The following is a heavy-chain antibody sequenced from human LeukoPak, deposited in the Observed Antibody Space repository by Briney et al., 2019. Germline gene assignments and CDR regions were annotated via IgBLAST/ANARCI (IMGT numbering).Heavy chain of an antibody. CDR1: GFTFSSNY. J-gene: IGHJ6*04. CDR3: ASVVPAAKWYGMDV. V-gene: IGHV3-53*01. D-gene: IGHD2-2*01. Sequence: GGSLRLSCAASGFTFSSNYMSWVRQAPGKGLEWVSVIYSGGSTYYADSVKGRFTISRDNSKNTLYLQMNSLRAEDTAVYYCASVVPAAKWYGMDVWGKGTTVTVSS. CDR2: IYSGGST.